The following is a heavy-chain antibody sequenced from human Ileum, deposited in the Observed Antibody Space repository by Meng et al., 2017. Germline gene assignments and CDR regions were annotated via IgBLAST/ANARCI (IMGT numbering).Heavy chain of an antibody. CDR1: GFTFSHYA. CDR3: ARGGVGAATAGPIDY. D-gene: IGHD3-10*01. CDR2: IPYDGSNY. J-gene: IGHJ4*01. Sequence: QVQLVESGGGVGQPGMSLRLDCTASGFTFSHYAMHWVRQAPGKGLEWLSVIPYDGSNYYYADSVKGRFTISRDDSENTLFLQMDSLTTEDSGVYYCARGGVGAATAGPIDYWGQGILVTVSS. V-gene: IGHV3-30*04.